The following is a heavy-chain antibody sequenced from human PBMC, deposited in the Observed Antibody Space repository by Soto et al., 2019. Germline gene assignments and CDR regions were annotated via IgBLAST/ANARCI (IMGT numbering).Heavy chain of an antibody. CDR3: AKGANYAGLFDS. CDR1: GFTFSSFA. V-gene: IGHV3-23*01. D-gene: IGHD3-16*01. Sequence: EVQLFESGGGLVQPGGSLRLSCAASGFTFSSFAMSWVRQATGKGLEWVSVISGGGITHYSNSVKGRFTISRDNSKNMVYLEMTTLRAEDTALYYCAKGANYAGLFDSWGQGTLVTVST. CDR2: ISGGGIT. J-gene: IGHJ5*01.